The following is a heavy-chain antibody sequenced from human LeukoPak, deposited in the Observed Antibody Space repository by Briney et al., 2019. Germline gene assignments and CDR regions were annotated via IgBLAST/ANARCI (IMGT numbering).Heavy chain of an antibody. CDR2: IYYNGST. V-gene: IGHV4-59*01. J-gene: IGHJ6*02. D-gene: IGHD2-15*01. CDR3: ARVGYCSGGSCYSDYYYGMDV. CDR1: GGSISSYY. Sequence: PSETLSLTCTVSGGSISSYYWSWIRQPPGKGLEWIGYIYYNGSTNYTPSLKSRVTISLDTSKNQFSLKLRSVTAADTAVYYCARVGYCSGGSCYSDYYYGMDVWGQGTTVTVSS.